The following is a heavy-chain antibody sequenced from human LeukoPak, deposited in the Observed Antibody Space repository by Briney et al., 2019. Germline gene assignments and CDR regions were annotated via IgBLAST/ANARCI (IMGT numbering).Heavy chain of an antibody. D-gene: IGHD6-19*01. Sequence: PGGSLRLSCAASGFTFSSYEMNWVRQAPGKGLEWVSYISSSGSTIYYAGSVKGRFTISRDNAKNSLYLQMNSLRAEDTAVYYCARESRGGWLVAYYFDYWGQGTLVTVSS. J-gene: IGHJ4*02. CDR3: ARESRGGWLVAYYFDY. CDR1: GFTFSSYE. CDR2: ISSSGSTI. V-gene: IGHV3-48*03.